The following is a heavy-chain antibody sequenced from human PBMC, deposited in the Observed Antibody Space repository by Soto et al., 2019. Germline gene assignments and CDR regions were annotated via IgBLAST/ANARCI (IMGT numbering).Heavy chain of an antibody. D-gene: IGHD1-1*01. V-gene: IGHV4-34*01. Sequence: SETLSLTCAVYGGSFSGYYWSWLRQPPGKGLEWIGEINHSGSPNYNPSLKSRVTISVDTSKNQFSLKMTSVTAADAAVYYCATANWSHHYFDPWGQGTLVTVS. J-gene: IGHJ5*02. CDR1: GGSFSGYY. CDR3: ATANWSHHYFDP. CDR2: INHSGSP.